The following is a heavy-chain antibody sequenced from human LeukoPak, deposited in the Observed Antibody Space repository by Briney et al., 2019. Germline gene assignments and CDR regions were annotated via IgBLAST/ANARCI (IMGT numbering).Heavy chain of an antibody. V-gene: IGHV3-15*01. CDR2: IKSKTDGGTT. Sequence: PGGSLRLSCAASGFTFSNAWMSWVRQAPGKGLEWVGRIKSKTDGGTTDYAAPVKGRFTISRDDSKNTLYLQMNSLKTEDTAVYYCTTLETPSRWIQLWFSDYWGQGTLVTVSS. J-gene: IGHJ4*02. CDR3: TTLETPSRWIQLWFSDY. D-gene: IGHD5-18*01. CDR1: GFTFSNAW.